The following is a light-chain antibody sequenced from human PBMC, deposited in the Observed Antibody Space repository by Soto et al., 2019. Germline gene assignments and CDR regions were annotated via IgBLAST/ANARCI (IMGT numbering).Light chain of an antibody. J-gene: IGLJ1*01. CDR3: SSYTSVSTYV. CDR1: SSDVGGYNY. V-gene: IGLV2-14*01. Sequence: QSVLTQPASVSGSPGQSITISCTGTSSDVGGYNYVSWYQQHPGKAPKLIIYEVSNRPSEISNRFSGSKSGNTASLTISGLQAEDEADYYCSSYTSVSTYVFGTGTKVTVL. CDR2: EVS.